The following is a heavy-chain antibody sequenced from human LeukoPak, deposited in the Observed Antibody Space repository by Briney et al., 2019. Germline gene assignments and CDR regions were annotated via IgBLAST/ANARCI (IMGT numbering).Heavy chain of an antibody. CDR1: GYTFTGYY. CDR2: IVPNSGDT. V-gene: IGHV1-2*06. J-gene: IGHJ6*02. D-gene: IGHD3-22*01. Sequence: ASVKVSCKTSGYTFTGYYMLWVRQAPGQGLEWMGRIVPNSGDTNYAQKFQGRVTLTRDTSISTAYVELSRLRSDDTAMYYCARGGVVTSVGHTFYYGMDVWGQGTTVTVSS. CDR3: ARGGVVTSVGHTFYYGMDV.